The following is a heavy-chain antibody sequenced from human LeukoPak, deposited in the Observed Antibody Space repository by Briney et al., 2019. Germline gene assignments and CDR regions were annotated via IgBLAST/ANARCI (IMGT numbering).Heavy chain of an antibody. Sequence: PGGSLRLSCAASGFTFSIYGMHWVRQAPGRGLEWVAVISYDGSNKYYADSVKGRFTISRDNSKNTLYLQMNSLRAEDTAVYYCAKALQQLVSFYFDYWGQGTLVTVSS. V-gene: IGHV3-30*18. CDR3: AKALQQLVSFYFDY. CDR2: ISYDGSNK. J-gene: IGHJ4*02. D-gene: IGHD6-13*01. CDR1: GFTFSIYG.